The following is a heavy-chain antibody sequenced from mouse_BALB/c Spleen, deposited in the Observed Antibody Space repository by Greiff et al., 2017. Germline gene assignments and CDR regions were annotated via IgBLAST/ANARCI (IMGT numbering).Heavy chain of an antibody. CDR3: ARSNFFAY. CDR1: GYTFTSYW. J-gene: IGHJ3*01. D-gene: IGHD2-5*01. V-gene: IGHV1S81*02. CDR2: INPSNGRT. Sequence: VQLQQPGAELVKPGASVKLSCKASGYTFTSYWMHWVKQRPGQGLEWIGEINPSNGRTNYNEKFKSKATLTVDKSSSTAYMQLSSLTSEDSAVYYCARSNFFAYWGQGTLVTVSA.